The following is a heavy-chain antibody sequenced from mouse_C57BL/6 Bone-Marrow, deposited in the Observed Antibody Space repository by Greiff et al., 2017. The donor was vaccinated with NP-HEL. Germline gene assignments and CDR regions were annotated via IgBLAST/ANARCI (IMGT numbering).Heavy chain of an antibody. D-gene: IGHD2-4*01. CDR3: ARADYEYYFDY. J-gene: IGHJ2*01. Sequence: QVQLQQSGAELVKPGASVKLSCKASGYTFTSYWMQWVKQRPGQGLEWIGEIDPSDSYTNYNQKFKGKATLTVDTSSSTAYMQLSSLTSEDSAVYYCARADYEYYFDYWGQGTTLTVSS. V-gene: IGHV1-50*01. CDR2: IDPSDSYT. CDR1: GYTFTSYW.